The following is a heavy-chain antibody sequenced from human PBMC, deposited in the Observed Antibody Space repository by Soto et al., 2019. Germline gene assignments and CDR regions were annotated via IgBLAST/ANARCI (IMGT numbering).Heavy chain of an antibody. CDR2: IIPIFGTA. CDR1: GGTFSSYA. D-gene: IGHD2-2*01. V-gene: IGHV1-69*13. J-gene: IGHJ6*02. Sequence: GASVKVSCKASGGTFSSYAISWVRQAPGQGLEWMGGIIPIFGTANYAQKFQGRVTITADESTSTAYMELSSLRSEDTAVYYCAREGYCISTSCFPPSYYYYGMDVWGQGTTVTVSS. CDR3: AREGYCISTSCFPPSYYYYGMDV.